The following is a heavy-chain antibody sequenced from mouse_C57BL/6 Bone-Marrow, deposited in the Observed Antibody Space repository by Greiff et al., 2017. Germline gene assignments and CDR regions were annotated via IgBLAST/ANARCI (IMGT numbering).Heavy chain of an antibody. V-gene: IGHV1-22*01. CDR3: ARSGYYGSVDY. CDR2: INPNNGGT. CDR1: GYTFTDYN. J-gene: IGHJ2*01. D-gene: IGHD1-1*01. Sequence: EVKVVESGPELVKPGASVKMSCKASGYTFTDYNMHWVKQSHGKSLEWIGYINPNNGGTSYNQKFKGKATLTVNKSSSTAYMELRSLTSEDSAVYYCARSGYYGSVDYWGQGTTLTVSS.